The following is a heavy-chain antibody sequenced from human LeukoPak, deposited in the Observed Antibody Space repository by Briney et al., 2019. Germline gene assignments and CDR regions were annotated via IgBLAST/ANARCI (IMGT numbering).Heavy chain of an antibody. D-gene: IGHD1-14*01. CDR2: ISGSGGST. Sequence: GGSLRLSCAASGFTFSSYAMSWVRQAPGKGLEWVSAISGSGGSTYYADSVKGRFTISRDNSKNTLYLQMNSLRAEDTALYYCAKDLTLAVGNFFDYWGQGTLVTVSS. CDR3: AKDLTLAVGNFFDY. J-gene: IGHJ4*02. CDR1: GFTFSSYA. V-gene: IGHV3-23*01.